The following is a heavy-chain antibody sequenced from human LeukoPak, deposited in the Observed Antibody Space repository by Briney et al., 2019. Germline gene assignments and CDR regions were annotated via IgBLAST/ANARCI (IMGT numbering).Heavy chain of an antibody. J-gene: IGHJ4*02. CDR1: GFTFSSYG. CDR2: ISYDGSNK. Sequence: GRSLRLSCAASGFTFSSYGMHWVRQAPGKGLEWVAVISYDGSNKYYADSVKGRFTISRDNSKNTLYLQMNSLRAEDTAVYYCAKIPYWGYFDYWGQGTLVAVSS. CDR3: AKIPYWGYFDY. D-gene: IGHD7-27*01. V-gene: IGHV3-30*18.